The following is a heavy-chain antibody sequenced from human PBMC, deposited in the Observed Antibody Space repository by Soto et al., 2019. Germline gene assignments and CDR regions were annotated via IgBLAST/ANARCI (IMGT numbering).Heavy chain of an antibody. CDR2: IYYSGST. CDR1: GGSISSYY. Sequence: PSETLSLTCTVSGGSISSYYWSWIRQPPGKGLEWIGYIYYSGSTNYNPSLKSRVTISVDTSKNQFSLKLSSVTAADTAVYYCARGRITMVRGVITHWFDPWCQGTLVTVSS. J-gene: IGHJ5*02. CDR3: ARGRITMVRGVITHWFDP. D-gene: IGHD3-10*01. V-gene: IGHV4-59*01.